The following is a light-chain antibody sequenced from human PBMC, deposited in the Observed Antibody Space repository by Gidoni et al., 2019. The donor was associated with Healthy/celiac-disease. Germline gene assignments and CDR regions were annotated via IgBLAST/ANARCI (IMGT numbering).Light chain of an antibody. V-gene: IGKV3-20*01. CDR3: QQYGSSLSWT. Sequence: IVLTQSPGTLSLSPGERATLSCRASQSVSSSYLAWYQQKPGPAPRLLIYGASSRATGIPDRFSGSGSGTDFTLTISRLEPEDFVVYYCQQYGSSLSWTFGQGTKVEIK. CDR1: QSVSSSY. CDR2: GAS. J-gene: IGKJ1*01.